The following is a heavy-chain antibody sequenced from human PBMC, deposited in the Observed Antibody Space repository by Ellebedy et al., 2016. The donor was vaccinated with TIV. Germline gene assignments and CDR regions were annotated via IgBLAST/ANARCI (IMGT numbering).Heavy chain of an antibody. D-gene: IGHD3-10*01. CDR2: INWNSRNI. V-gene: IGHV3-9*01. CDR3: AHATVRA. Sequence: GGSLRLXXAASGFKFEDYAMHWVRQAPGKGLEWVSGINWNSRNIGYADSVKGRFTISRDNAKNSLYLQMNSLRTEDTAVYYCAHATVRAWGQGTLVTVSS. CDR1: GFKFEDYA. J-gene: IGHJ5*02.